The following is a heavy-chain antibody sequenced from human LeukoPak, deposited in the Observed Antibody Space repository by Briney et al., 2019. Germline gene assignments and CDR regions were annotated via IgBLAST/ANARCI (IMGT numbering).Heavy chain of an antibody. V-gene: IGHV3-43D*03. J-gene: IGHJ3*02. Sequence: GGSLRLSCAASGFTCDDYAMHWVRQAPGEGLEWVSIISWDGGSTYYADSVKGRFTISRDNSKNSLYLQMNSLRAEDTALYYCAGGYSSSWYGSDGVFDIWGQGTMVTVSS. D-gene: IGHD6-13*01. CDR1: GFTCDDYA. CDR3: AGGYSSSWYGSDGVFDI. CDR2: ISWDGGST.